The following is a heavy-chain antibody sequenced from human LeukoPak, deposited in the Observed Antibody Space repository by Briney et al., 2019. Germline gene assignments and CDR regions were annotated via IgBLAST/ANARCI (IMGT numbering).Heavy chain of an antibody. D-gene: IGHD3-3*01. CDR2: ISSSGSTI. J-gene: IGHJ4*02. CDR3: ARAVITYYDFWSGPNGYFDY. V-gene: IGHV3-11*01. CDR1: GFPFSDYY. Sequence: GSLSLSCAASGFPFSDYYMSWIRQAPGKGLEWVSYISSSGSTIYYADSVKGRFTISRDNAKNSLYLQMNSLRAEDTAVYYCARAVITYYDFWSGPNGYFDYWGQGTLVTVSS.